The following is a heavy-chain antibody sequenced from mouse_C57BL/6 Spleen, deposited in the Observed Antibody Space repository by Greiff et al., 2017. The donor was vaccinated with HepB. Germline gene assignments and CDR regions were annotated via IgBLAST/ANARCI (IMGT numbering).Heavy chain of an antibody. CDR1: GYSITSDY. Sequence: EVQLVESGPGLAKPSQTLSLTCSVTGYSITSDYWNWIRKFPGNKLEYMGYISYSGSTYYNPSLKSRISITRDTSKNQYYLQLNSVTTEDTATYYCARFITTVVATRYFDVWGTGTTVTVSS. D-gene: IGHD1-1*01. J-gene: IGHJ1*03. V-gene: IGHV3-8*01. CDR2: ISYSGST. CDR3: ARFITTVVATRYFDV.